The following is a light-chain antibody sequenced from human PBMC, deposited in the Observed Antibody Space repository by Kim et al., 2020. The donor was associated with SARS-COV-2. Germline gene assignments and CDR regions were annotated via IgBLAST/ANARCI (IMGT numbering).Light chain of an antibody. CDR2: AAS. Sequence: IQLTQSPSSLSASVGDRVTITCRASQGIGSTFLAWYQQKPVKAPNLLIYAASTLQSGVPSRFSGSGSGTDFTLTISSLQPEDFATYYCQEFNSYPYSFGQGTKLEI. CDR1: QGIGSTF. CDR3: QEFNSYPYS. J-gene: IGKJ2*03. V-gene: IGKV1-9*01.